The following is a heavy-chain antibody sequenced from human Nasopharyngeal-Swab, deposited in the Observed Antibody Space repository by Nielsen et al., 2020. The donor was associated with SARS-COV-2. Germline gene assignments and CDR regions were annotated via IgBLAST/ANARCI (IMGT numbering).Heavy chain of an antibody. CDR2: ISSSSSTI. J-gene: IGHJ6*03. Sequence: GESLKISCAASGFTFSSYSMNWVRQAPGRGLEWVSYISSSSSTIYYADSVKGRFTISRDNAKNSLYLQMNSLRAEDTAVYYCARGSRQWPQSMDVWGKGTTVTVSS. D-gene: IGHD6-19*01. V-gene: IGHV3-48*04. CDR1: GFTFSSYS. CDR3: ARGSRQWPQSMDV.